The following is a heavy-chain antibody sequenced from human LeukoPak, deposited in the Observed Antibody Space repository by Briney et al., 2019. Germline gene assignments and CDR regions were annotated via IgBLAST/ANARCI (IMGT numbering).Heavy chain of an antibody. CDR1: GGSISSYY. D-gene: IGHD6-13*01. CDR2: IYYSGST. J-gene: IGHJ4*02. CDR3: ARVTGYRIEDYFDY. Sequence: PSETLSLTCTVSGGSISSYYWSWIRQPPGKGLEWIGYIYYSGSTNYNPSLKSRVAISVETSKNEFSLKLRSVTAADTAVYYCARVTGYRIEDYFDYWGQGTLVTVSS. V-gene: IGHV4-59*01.